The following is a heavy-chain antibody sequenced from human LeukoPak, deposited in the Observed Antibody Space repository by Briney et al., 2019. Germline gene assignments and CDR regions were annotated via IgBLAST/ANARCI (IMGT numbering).Heavy chain of an antibody. D-gene: IGHD3-22*01. CDR3: ARGDLTYYYDSSGLLDGRLDY. V-gene: IGHV3-33*01. Sequence: PGRSLRLSCAASGFTFSSYGMHWVRQAPGKGLEWVAVIWYDGSNKYYADSVKGRFTISRDNSKNTLYLQMNSLRAEDTAVYYCARGDLTYYYDSSGLLDGRLDYWGQGTLVTVSS. CDR1: GFTFSSYG. CDR2: IWYDGSNK. J-gene: IGHJ4*02.